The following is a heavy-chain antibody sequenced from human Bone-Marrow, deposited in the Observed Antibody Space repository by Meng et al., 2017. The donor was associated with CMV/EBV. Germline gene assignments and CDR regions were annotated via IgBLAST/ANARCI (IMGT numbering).Heavy chain of an antibody. CDR1: GFTFSSYE. Sequence: LSLTCAASGFTFSSYEMNWVRQAPGKGLEWVSYISSSGSTIYYADSVKGRFTISRDNAKNSLYLQMNSLRAEDTAVYYCARAGGTKAFGEFDYWGQGTLVTVSS. CDR2: ISSSGSTI. V-gene: IGHV3-48*03. CDR3: ARAGGTKAFGEFDY. J-gene: IGHJ4*02. D-gene: IGHD1-1*01.